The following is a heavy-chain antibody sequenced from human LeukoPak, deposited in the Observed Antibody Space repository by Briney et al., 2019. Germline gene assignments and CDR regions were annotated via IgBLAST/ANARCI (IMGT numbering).Heavy chain of an antibody. CDR2: ISWNSGSI. V-gene: IGHV3-9*01. J-gene: IGHJ4*02. Sequence: PGGSLRLSCAASGFTFSSYWMHWVRQAPGKGLVWVSGISWNSGSIGYADSVKGRFTISRDNAKNSLYLQMNSLRAEDTALYYCAKDTGYYYDSSNYLGYWGQGTLVTVSS. D-gene: IGHD3-22*01. CDR3: AKDTGYYYDSSNYLGY. CDR1: GFTFSSYW.